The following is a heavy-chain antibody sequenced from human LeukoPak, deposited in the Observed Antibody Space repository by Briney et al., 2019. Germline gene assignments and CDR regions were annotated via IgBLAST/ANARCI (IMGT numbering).Heavy chain of an antibody. D-gene: IGHD3-10*01. V-gene: IGHV6-1*01. CDR1: GDSVSSNSAA. J-gene: IGHJ5*02. CDR2: TYYRSKWYN. CDR3: ARHATGSYSVPWLDP. Sequence: PSQTLSLTCALSGDSVSSNSAAWNWIRQSPSRGLEWLGRTYYRSKWYNDYAVSVKSRITINPDTSKNQFSLKLSSVTAADTAVYYCARHATGSYSVPWLDPWGQGTLVTVSS.